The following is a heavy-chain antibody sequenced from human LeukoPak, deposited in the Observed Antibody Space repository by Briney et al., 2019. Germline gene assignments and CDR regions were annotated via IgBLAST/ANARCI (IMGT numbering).Heavy chain of an antibody. D-gene: IGHD6-19*01. Sequence: GASVKVSCKTSGFTFTSYGISWLRQAPGQGLEWLGWISAYNGNTNYAQKIRGRVTMTTDTATSIAYMELRSLRSDDTAVYYCARPGIPVGRHYPFDYWGQGTLVTVSS. CDR3: ARPGIPVGRHYPFDY. CDR1: GFTFTSYG. V-gene: IGHV1-18*01. J-gene: IGHJ4*02. CDR2: ISAYNGNT.